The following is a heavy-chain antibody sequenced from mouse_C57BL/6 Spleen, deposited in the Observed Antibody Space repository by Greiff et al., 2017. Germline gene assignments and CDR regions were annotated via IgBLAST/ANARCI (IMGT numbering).Heavy chain of an antibody. D-gene: IGHD2-4*01. Sequence: QVQLKESGAELVKPGASVKMSCKASGYTFTTYPIEWMKQNHGKSLEWIGNFHPYNDDTKYNEKFKGKATLTVEKSSSTVYLELSRLTSDDSAVYYCARGGYDYDGAWFAYWGQGTLVTVSA. J-gene: IGHJ3*01. V-gene: IGHV1-47*01. CDR3: ARGGYDYDGAWFAY. CDR1: GYTFTTYP. CDR2: FHPYNDDT.